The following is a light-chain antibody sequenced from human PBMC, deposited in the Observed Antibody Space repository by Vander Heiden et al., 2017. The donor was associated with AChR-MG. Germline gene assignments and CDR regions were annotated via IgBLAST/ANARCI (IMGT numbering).Light chain of an antibody. CDR3: QQSYSTLSWT. J-gene: IGKJ1*01. CDR2: AAS. CDR1: QSISSY. V-gene: IGKV1-39*01. Sequence: DIQMTQSPSSLSASVGDRVTITCRASQSISSYLNLYQQQPGKAPKLLIYAASSLQSGVPSRFSGSGSGKDFTLTISSLQPEDFATYYCQQSYSTLSWTFGQGTKVEIK.